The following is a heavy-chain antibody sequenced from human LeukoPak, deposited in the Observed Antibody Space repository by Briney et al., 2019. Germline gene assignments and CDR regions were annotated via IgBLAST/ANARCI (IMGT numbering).Heavy chain of an antibody. CDR3: AREVVPAAIGRVYYFDY. V-gene: IGHV4-30-4*08. CDR1: GGSISSGDYY. D-gene: IGHD2-2*02. J-gene: IGHJ4*02. Sequence: SETLSLTCTVSGGSISSGDYYWSWIRQPPGKGLEWIVYIYYSGSNYYNPSLKSRVTISVDTSKNQFSLKLSSVTAADTAVYYCAREVVPAAIGRVYYFDYWGQGTLVTVSS. CDR2: IYYSGSN.